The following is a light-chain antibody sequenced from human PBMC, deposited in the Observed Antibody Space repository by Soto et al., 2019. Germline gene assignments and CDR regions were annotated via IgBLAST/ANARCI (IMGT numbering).Light chain of an antibody. V-gene: IGLV2-23*01. Sequence: QSVLTQPASLSGSPGQSITISCTGTFSNVGGYNLVSWYQQHPDKAPKLIIYEGSKRPSGVSDRLSGSKSGNTASLTISGLQAEDEADYYCCSYAGSSTLVFGGGTKVTVL. CDR3: CSYAGSSTLV. J-gene: IGLJ2*01. CDR1: FSNVGGYNL. CDR2: EGS.